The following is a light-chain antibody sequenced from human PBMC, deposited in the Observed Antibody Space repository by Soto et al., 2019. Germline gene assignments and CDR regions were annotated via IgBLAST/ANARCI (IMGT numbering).Light chain of an antibody. CDR2: DAS. CDR1: QSVSSY. CDR3: QHRSNWLGT. J-gene: IGKJ3*01. Sequence: EIVLTQSPATLSLSPGERATLSCRASQSVSSYLAWYQQKSGQTPRLLIYDASNRATGIPARFSGSGSATDFTLTISSLEPEDFAVYYCQHRSNWLGTFGPGTKVDIK. V-gene: IGKV3-11*01.